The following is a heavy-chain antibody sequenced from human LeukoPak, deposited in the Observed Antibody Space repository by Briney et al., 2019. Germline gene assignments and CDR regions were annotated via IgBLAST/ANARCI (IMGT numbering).Heavy chain of an antibody. Sequence: GESLKISCKGSGYSFTNYWIGWVRQMPGKGLEWMGIVYPGDSDTRYSPSFQGQVTISVDKSISTAYLQWSSLKASDTAIYYCAGRGTGTTLAFDYWGQGTLVTVSS. CDR1: GYSFTNYW. J-gene: IGHJ4*02. CDR2: VYPGDSDT. D-gene: IGHD1-1*01. CDR3: AGRGTGTTLAFDY. V-gene: IGHV5-51*01.